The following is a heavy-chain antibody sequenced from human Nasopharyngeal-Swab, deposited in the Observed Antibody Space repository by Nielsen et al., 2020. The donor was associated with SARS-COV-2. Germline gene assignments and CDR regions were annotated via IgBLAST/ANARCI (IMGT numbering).Heavy chain of an antibody. V-gene: IGHV1-18*01. Sequence: ASVKVSCKASGYTFASYGINWVRQAPGQGLEWMGWISPYNGNTNYAERFQGRVTMTTDTSTNTAYMELRSLRSADTAVYYCARARYCTSVNCYAKINDYWGQGTLVTVSS. CDR2: ISPYNGNT. J-gene: IGHJ4*02. D-gene: IGHD2-2*01. CDR3: ARARYCTSVNCYAKINDY. CDR1: GYTFASYG.